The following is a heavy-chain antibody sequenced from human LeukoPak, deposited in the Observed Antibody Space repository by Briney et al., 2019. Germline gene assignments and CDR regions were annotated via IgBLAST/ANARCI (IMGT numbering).Heavy chain of an antibody. J-gene: IGHJ4*02. CDR3: ARDFITMTYFDY. CDR1: GFTVSSSY. D-gene: IGHD3-22*01. CDR2: IYAGGST. V-gene: IGHV3-66*01. Sequence: GGSLRLSCAASGFTVSSSYMSWVRQAPGKGLEWVSVIYAGGSTYYADSVKGRFTISRDHSKNTLYLQMNSLRAEDTAVYYCARDFITMTYFDYWGQGTLVTVSS.